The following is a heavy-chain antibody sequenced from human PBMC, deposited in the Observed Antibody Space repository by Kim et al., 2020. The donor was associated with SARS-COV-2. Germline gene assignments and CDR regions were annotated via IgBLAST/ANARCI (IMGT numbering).Heavy chain of an antibody. D-gene: IGHD3-16*01. V-gene: IGHV3-15*01. CDR2: IKSKTDGGTT. Sequence: GGSLRLSCAASGFTFSNAWMSWVRQAPGKGPEWVGRIKSKTDGGTTDYAAPVKGRFTISRDDSKNTLYLQMNSLKTEDTAVYYCTTDVLGGYSYGMDVWGQGTTVTVSS. CDR3: TTDVLGGYSYGMDV. CDR1: GFTFSNAW. J-gene: IGHJ6*02.